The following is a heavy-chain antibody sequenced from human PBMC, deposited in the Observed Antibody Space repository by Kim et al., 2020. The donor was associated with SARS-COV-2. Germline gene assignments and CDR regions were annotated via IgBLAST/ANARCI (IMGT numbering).Heavy chain of an antibody. J-gene: IGHJ4*02. V-gene: IGHV7-4-1*02. CDR2: INTNTGNP. D-gene: IGHD3-10*01. CDR3: ARGPRLLWFGELLSVY. CDR1: GYTFTSYA. Sequence: ASVKVSCKASGYTFTSYAMNWVRQAPGQGLEWMGWINTNTGNPTYAQGFTGRFVFSLDTSVSTAYLQISSLKAEDTAVYYCARGPRLLWFGELLSVYWGQGTLVTVSS.